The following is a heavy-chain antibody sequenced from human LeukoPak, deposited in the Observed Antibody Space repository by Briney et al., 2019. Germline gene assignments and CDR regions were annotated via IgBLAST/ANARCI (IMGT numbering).Heavy chain of an antibody. D-gene: IGHD4/OR15-4a*01. V-gene: IGHV5-51*01. CDR2: IYPGDSDT. CDR1: GYIFSTYW. J-gene: IGHJ4*02. Sequence: SGESLKISCKGSGYIFSTYWIAWVRQVPGKGLEWMGIIYPGDSDTRYSPSFQGQVTISADKSVSTAYLHWSSLKASDTAIYYCARHQDYGQFDYWGQGTLVTVSS. CDR3: ARHQDYGQFDY.